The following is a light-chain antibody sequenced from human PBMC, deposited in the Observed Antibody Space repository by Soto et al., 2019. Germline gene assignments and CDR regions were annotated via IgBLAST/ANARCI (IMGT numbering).Light chain of an antibody. V-gene: IGKV3-15*01. CDR3: QHYYNWPRT. CDR2: GAS. CDR1: QSILSN. Sequence: EIVMTQSPATLSVSPGERATLSCRASQSILSNLAWYQHKPGQPPRLLIYGASTSATGIPARFSGSGSGTEFTLTISSLQSEDFAVYYCQHYYNWPRTFGQGTKVEI. J-gene: IGKJ1*01.